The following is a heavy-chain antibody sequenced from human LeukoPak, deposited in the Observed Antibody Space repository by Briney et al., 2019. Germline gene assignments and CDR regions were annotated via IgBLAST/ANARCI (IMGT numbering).Heavy chain of an antibody. CDR2: IYYSGST. Sequence: SETLSLTCTASGGSISSYYWSWIRQPPGKGLEWIGYIYYSGSTNYNPSLKSRVTISVDTSKNQFSLKLSSVTAADTAVYYCARGVGFWSGYYSPTKYYFDYWGQGTLVTVSS. J-gene: IGHJ4*02. V-gene: IGHV4-59*12. CDR3: ARGVGFWSGYYSPTKYYFDY. CDR1: GGSISSYY. D-gene: IGHD3-3*01.